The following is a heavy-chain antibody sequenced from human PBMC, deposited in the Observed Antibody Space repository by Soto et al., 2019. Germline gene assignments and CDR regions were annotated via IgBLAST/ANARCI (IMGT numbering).Heavy chain of an antibody. V-gene: IGHV1-18*01. CDR2: ISAYNGNT. D-gene: IGHD4-17*01. CDR3: ARGIGVYGDSSGSYFQH. CDR1: GDSFTSYG. J-gene: IGHJ1*01. Sequence: ASVKLSCKASGDSFTSYGISCVRQAPGQGFEWMGWISAYNGNTNYAQKLQGRVTMTTDTSTSTAYMELRSLRSDDTAVYYCARGIGVYGDSSGSYFQHWGQGTLLTVSS.